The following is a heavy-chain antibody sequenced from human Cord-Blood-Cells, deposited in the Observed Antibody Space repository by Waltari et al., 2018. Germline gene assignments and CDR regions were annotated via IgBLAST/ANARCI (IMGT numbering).Heavy chain of an antibody. D-gene: IGHD6-13*01. J-gene: IGHJ4*02. CDR3: ARGIPTAAGIDY. V-gene: IGHV3-30*04. Sequence: QVQLVESGGGVVQPGRSLRLSCAASGFTFSNYAMHWVRQAPGKGLEWVAVISYDGSNKYYADSVKGRFTISRDNSKNTLYLQMNSLRAEDTAVYYCARGIPTAAGIDYWGQGTLVTVSS. CDR2: ISYDGSNK. CDR1: GFTFSNYA.